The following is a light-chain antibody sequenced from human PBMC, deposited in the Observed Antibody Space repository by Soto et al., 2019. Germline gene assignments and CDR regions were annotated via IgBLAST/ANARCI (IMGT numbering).Light chain of an antibody. CDR2: GAS. V-gene: IGKV3-15*01. CDR1: QSVRGN. J-gene: IGKJ5*01. Sequence: IVMTQSPATMSVSPGARATLSCRASQSVRGNLAWYQQKPGQSPRLLIYGASSRATGIPARFSGSGSGTDFTLTISSLEPEDFAVYYCQQRSNWPPTFGQGTRLEI. CDR3: QQRSNWPPT.